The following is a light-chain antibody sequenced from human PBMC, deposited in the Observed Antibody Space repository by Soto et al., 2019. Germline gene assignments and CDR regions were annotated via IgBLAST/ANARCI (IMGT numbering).Light chain of an antibody. V-gene: IGLV2-11*01. CDR2: DVN. CDR3: CSYAGNYRVL. CDR1: SSDVGDYDY. J-gene: IGLJ3*02. Sequence: SVLTQPRSVSGSPGQSVTISCTGTSSDVGDYDYVSWYQQNPGKAPKLMIYDVNKRPSGVPDRFSGFKSGNTASLTISGLQAEDEAEYYCCSYAGNYRVLFGGGTKVTVL.